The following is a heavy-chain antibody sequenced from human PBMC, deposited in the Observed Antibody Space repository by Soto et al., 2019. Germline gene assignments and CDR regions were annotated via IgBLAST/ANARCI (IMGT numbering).Heavy chain of an antibody. Sequence: GGSLRLSCVASGFTFNNFGMHWVRQAPGKGLEWVAAIWYDGSNTNYADSVKGRFTISRDNSGNTLFLEMNSLRVDDTAVYYCTREMHEIWLRSFFDYWGQGTLVTVSS. CDR2: IWYDGSNT. CDR1: GFTFNNFG. D-gene: IGHD5-18*01. J-gene: IGHJ4*02. V-gene: IGHV3-33*01. CDR3: TREMHEIWLRSFFDY.